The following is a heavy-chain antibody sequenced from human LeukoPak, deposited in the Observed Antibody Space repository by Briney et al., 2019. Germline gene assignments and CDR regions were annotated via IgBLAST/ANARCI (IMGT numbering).Heavy chain of an antibody. Sequence: GGSLRLSCAASGFTFSSYAMHWVRQAPGKGLEWVAVISYDGSNKYYADSVKGRFTISRDNSKNTLYLQMNSLRAEDTAVHYCARDHITMVRGAHYGMDVWGQGTTVTVSS. D-gene: IGHD3-10*01. V-gene: IGHV3-30-3*01. CDR1: GFTFSSYA. CDR3: ARDHITMVRGAHYGMDV. J-gene: IGHJ6*02. CDR2: ISYDGSNK.